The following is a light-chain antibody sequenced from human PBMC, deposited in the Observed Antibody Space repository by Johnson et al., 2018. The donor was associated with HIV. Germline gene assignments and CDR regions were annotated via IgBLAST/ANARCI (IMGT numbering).Light chain of an antibody. V-gene: IGLV1-51*01. Sequence: QSVLTQPPSVSAAPGQKVTISCSGSSSKIGNKYVSWYQQFPGTAPKVLIYDNNKRPSWIPDLFSGSKSGTSATLGITGLQTGDEADYYCGTWDSSLSAGFYVFGTGTKVTVL. CDR1: SSKIGNKY. CDR3: GTWDSSLSAGFYV. CDR2: DNN. J-gene: IGLJ1*01.